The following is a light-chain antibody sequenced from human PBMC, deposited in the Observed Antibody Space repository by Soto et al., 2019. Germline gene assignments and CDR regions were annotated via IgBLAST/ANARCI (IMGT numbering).Light chain of an antibody. J-gene: IGLJ1*01. CDR2: EVS. Sequence: QSALTQAASVSGSPGQSITISCTGTSSDVGSYNIVSWYQQHPGKAPKLMIYEVSKRPSGLSNRSSGSKSGNTASLTTSGLQAEDEADYYCCSYAGSRTPLIFGTGTKLTVL. V-gene: IGLV2-23*02. CDR1: SSDVGSYNI. CDR3: CSYAGSRTPLI.